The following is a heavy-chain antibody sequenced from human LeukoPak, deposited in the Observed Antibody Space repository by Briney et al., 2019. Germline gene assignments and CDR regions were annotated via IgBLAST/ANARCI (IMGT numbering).Heavy chain of an antibody. J-gene: IGHJ4*02. V-gene: IGHV1-2*02. Sequence: ASVKVSCKASGYTFTSYGISWVRQAPGQGLEWMGWINPNSGGTNYAQKFQGRVTMTRDTSISTAYMELSRLRSDDTAVYYCARDRSIAARPRALGYWGQGTLVTVSS. CDR3: ARDRSIAARPRALGY. CDR2: INPNSGGT. D-gene: IGHD6-6*01. CDR1: GYTFTSYG.